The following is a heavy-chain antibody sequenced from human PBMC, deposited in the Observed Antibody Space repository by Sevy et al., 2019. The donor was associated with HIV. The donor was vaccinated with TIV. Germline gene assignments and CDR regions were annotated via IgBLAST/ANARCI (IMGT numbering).Heavy chain of an antibody. CDR2: IYYSGST. D-gene: IGHD6-19*01. J-gene: IGHJ4*02. CDR3: ARDPGIAVAGEYYFDY. CDR1: GGSISSYY. V-gene: IGHV4-59*13. Sequence: SETLSLTCTVPGGSISSYYWSWIRQPPGKGLEWIGYIYYSGSTNYNPSLKSRVTISVDTSKNQFSLKLTSVTAADTAVYYCARDPGIAVAGEYYFDYWGQGTLVTVSS.